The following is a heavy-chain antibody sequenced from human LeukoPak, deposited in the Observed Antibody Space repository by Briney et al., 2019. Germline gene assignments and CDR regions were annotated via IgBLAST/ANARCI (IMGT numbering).Heavy chain of an antibody. J-gene: IGHJ4*02. CDR3: AKIASDNSGPSDY. CDR2: TRTDGSKQ. V-gene: IGHV3-30*02. CDR1: RLTFSSYG. Sequence: GGSLRLSCAASRLTFSSYGMHCVRQAPGKGLEWVAFTRTDGSKQYYAESVKGRFTISRDNSKNTLYLEMNSLRAEDTAIYYCAKIASDNSGPSDYWGQGTLVTVSS. D-gene: IGHD3-22*01.